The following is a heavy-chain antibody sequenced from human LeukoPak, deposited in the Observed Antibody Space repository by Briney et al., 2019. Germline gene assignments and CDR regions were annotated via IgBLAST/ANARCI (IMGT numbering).Heavy chain of an antibody. CDR3: ARGPLYGGSGKVDY. CDR2: IYYSGST. Sequence: SGTLSLTCSVSGGSISSYYWSWIRQPPGKGLEWIGYIYYSGSTNYNPSLKSRVTMSVDTFKNQFSLKLSSVTAADTAVYYCARGPLYGGSGKVDYWGQGTLVTVSS. CDR1: GGSISSYY. J-gene: IGHJ4*02. V-gene: IGHV4-59*01. D-gene: IGHD6-19*01.